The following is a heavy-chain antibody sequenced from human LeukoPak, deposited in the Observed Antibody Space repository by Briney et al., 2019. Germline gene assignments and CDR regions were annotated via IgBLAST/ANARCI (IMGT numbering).Heavy chain of an antibody. V-gene: IGHV1-2*06. CDR3: AREWELDYYYGMDV. D-gene: IGHD1-26*01. Sequence: GASVKVSCKASGFTFTSHDYNWVRQATGQGLEWMGRINPNSGGTNYAQKFQGRVTMTRDTSISTAYMELSRLRSDDTAVYYCAREWELDYYYGMDVWGQGTTVTVSS. CDR1: GFTFTSHD. J-gene: IGHJ6*02. CDR2: INPNSGGT.